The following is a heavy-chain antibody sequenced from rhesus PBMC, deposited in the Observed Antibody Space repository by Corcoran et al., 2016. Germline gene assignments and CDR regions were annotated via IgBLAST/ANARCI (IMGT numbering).Heavy chain of an antibody. CDR2: IYSNSEST. CDR3: ARDRGLGYGLDS. J-gene: IGHJ6*01. Sequence: QVQLQESGPGGVKPSETLSPTCAVSGGTISSGYYHRSGIRQHPGRGLEWIGGIYSNSESTNYNPSLKSRVTISKDTSKNQFSLKLSSVTATDTAVYYCARDRGLGYGLDSWGQGVVVTVSS. CDR1: GGTISSGYYH. D-gene: IGHD3-9*01. V-gene: IGHV4S12*01.